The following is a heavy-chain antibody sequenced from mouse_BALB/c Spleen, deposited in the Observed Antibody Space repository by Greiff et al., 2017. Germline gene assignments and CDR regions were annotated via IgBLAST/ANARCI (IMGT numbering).Heavy chain of an antibody. CDR1: GFTFSNYW. V-gene: IGHV6-6*02. J-gene: IGHJ3*01. CDR2: IRLKSNNYAT. Sequence: EVQGVESGGGLVQPGGSMKLSCVASGFTFSNYWMNWVRQSPEKGLEWVAEIRLKSNNYATHYAESVKGRFTISRDDSKSSVYLQMNNLRAEDTGIYYCTRGGYGSISWFAYWGQGTLVTVSA. CDR3: TRGGYGSISWFAY. D-gene: IGHD2-2*01.